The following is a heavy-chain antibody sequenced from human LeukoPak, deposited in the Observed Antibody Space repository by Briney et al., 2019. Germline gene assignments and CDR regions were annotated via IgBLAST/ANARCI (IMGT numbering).Heavy chain of an antibody. Sequence: ASVKVSCKASGYTFAVYSINWLRQAPGQGLEWMGWITTSTGKPTYAQGFTGRFVFSLDTSVSTTYLHINSLKAEDTAVYYCARDASMINFDYWGQGSLVTVSS. CDR1: GYTFAVYS. CDR2: ITTSTGKP. D-gene: IGHD3-16*01. J-gene: IGHJ4*02. V-gene: IGHV7-4-1*02. CDR3: ARDASMINFDY.